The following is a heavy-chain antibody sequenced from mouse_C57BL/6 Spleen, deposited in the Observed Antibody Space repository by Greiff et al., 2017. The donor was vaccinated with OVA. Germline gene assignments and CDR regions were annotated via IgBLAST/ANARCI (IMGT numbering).Heavy chain of an antibody. D-gene: IGHD2-12*01. CDR1: GYTFTSYW. V-gene: IGHV1-50*01. Sequence: QVQLQQPGAELVKPGASVKLSCKASGYTFTSYWMQWVNQRPGQGLEWIGEIDPSDSYTNYNQKFKGKATLTVDTSSSTAYMQLSSLTSEDSAVYYCARGYYSNYGYFDVWGTGTTVTVSS. CDR2: IDPSDSYT. J-gene: IGHJ1*03. CDR3: ARGYYSNYGYFDV.